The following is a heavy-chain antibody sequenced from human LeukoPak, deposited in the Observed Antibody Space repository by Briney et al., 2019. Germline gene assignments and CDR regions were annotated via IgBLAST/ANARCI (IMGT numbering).Heavy chain of an antibody. CDR2: ISWNSGSI. CDR3: AKDMGPYGDLSGDFDY. CDR1: GFTFDDYA. J-gene: IGHJ4*02. V-gene: IGHV3-9*03. Sequence: GRSLRLSCAASGFTFDDYAMHWVRQAPGKGLEWVSGISWNSGSIGYADSVKGRFTISRDNAKNSLYLQMNSLRAEDMALYYCAKDMGPYGDLSGDFDYWGQGTLVTVSS. D-gene: IGHD4-17*01.